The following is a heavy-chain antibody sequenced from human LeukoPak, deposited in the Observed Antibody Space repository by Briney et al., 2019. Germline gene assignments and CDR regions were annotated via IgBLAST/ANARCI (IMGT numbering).Heavy chain of an antibody. Sequence: NPSETLSLNCTVSGGSINSRSYYWGWIRQPPGKGLEWIGTIYYSGSTYYNPSLKSRVTIAVDTSKNQFSLKLSSVTAADTAVYYCARGKSAGIAVAGFDYWGQGTLVTVSS. CDR3: ARGKSAGIAVAGFDY. CDR2: IYYSGST. V-gene: IGHV4-39*07. J-gene: IGHJ4*02. CDR1: GGSINSRSYY. D-gene: IGHD6-19*01.